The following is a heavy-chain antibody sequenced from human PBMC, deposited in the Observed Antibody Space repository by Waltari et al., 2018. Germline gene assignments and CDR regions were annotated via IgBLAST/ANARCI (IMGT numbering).Heavy chain of an antibody. D-gene: IGHD3-10*01. J-gene: IGHJ3*02. V-gene: IGHV1-2*02. CDR2: INPNRCGT. CDR3: ASVLLWFGELPYGAFDI. CDR1: GYTFTGYY. Sequence: QVQLVQSGAEVKKPGASVKVSCKASGYTFTGYYMHWVRQAPGQGLEWMGWINPNRCGTNYAQKFQGRVTMTRDTSISTAYMELSRLRSDDTAVYYCASVLLWFGELPYGAFDIWGQGTMVTVSS.